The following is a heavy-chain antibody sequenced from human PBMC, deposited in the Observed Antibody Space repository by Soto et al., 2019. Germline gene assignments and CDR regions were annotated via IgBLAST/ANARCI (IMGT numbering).Heavy chain of an antibody. CDR3: LRRDYFWSGYIAY. CDR1: GYTFTNYG. D-gene: IGHD3-3*01. Sequence: QVQLVQSGAEVKKPGDSVKVSCKASGYTFTNYGISWVRQAPGQGLEWMGLISAYNGNTNFAQKLQVIVTTTTDTSSSTAYMELSSSSSDYTAVYYCLRRDYFWSGYIAYWGQGTLVTVSS. J-gene: IGHJ4*02. CDR2: ISAYNGNT. V-gene: IGHV1-18*01.